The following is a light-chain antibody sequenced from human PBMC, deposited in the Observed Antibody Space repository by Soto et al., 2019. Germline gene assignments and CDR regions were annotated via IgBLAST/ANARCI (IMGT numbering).Light chain of an antibody. Sequence: EILLTQSPVTLCLSPWERATLSGRASQSGSNQLAWYQQKPGQGPRPLIYDASRRVTGLPPRFSGSGSGTDLPLPLSSLEPEDFAVYYCQQRAGSSTVGQVTRLEIK. V-gene: IGKV3-11*01. CDR1: QSGSNQ. CDR2: DAS. J-gene: IGKJ5*01. CDR3: QQRAGSST.